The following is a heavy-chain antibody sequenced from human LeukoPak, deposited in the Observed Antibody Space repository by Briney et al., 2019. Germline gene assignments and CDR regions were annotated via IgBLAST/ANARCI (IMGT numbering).Heavy chain of an antibody. Sequence: ASVKVSCKVSGYTLTALSMHWVRQAPGKGLEWMGGFDPDDGKTIYAQKFQGRVTMTEDTSTDTAYMELSSLRSEDTAVYYCATLLGYCTNGVCYLDYWGQGTLVTVSS. CDR2: FDPDDGKT. V-gene: IGHV1-24*01. D-gene: IGHD2-8*01. CDR1: GYTLTALS. J-gene: IGHJ4*02. CDR3: ATLLGYCTNGVCYLDY.